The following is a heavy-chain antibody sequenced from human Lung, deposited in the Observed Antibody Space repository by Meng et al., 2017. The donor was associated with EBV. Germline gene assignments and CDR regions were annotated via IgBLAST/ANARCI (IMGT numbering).Heavy chain of an antibody. V-gene: IGHV3-73*02. CDR3: TSRSY. CDR2: IRSKANNYAT. Sequence: EVQLVGSGGGLAQPGGSLKLSCAASGFTFSGSAMHWVRQASGKGLEWVGRIRSKANNYATSFGASVEGRFTISRDDSNNTAYLQMNSLKTEDTAVYYCTSRSYWGQGTLVTVSS. CDR1: GFTFSGSA. D-gene: IGHD3-10*01. J-gene: IGHJ4*02.